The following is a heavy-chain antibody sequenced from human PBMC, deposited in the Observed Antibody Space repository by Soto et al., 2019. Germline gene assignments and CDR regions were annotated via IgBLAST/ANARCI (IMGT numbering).Heavy chain of an antibody. D-gene: IGHD2-2*01. Sequence: SETLSLTCAVSGGSVSSSNWWSWVRQPPGKGLEWIGEIYHSGSTNYNPSLKSRVTISVDKSKNQFSLKLSSVTAADTAVYYCARASGTSHYYYYGMDVWGQGTTVTVSS. CDR2: IYHSGST. J-gene: IGHJ6*02. CDR1: GGSVSSSNW. CDR3: ARASGTSHYYYYGMDV. V-gene: IGHV4-4*02.